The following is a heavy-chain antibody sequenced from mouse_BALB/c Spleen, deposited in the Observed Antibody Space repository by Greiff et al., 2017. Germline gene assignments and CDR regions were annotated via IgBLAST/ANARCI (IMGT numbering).Heavy chain of an antibody. CDR1: GFTFSDYY. V-gene: IGHV5-4*02. CDR3: ARGVYGNYVGY. D-gene: IGHD2-1*01. Sequence: EVNVVESGGGLVKPGGSLKLSCAASGFTFSDYYMYWVRQTPEKRLEWVATISDGGSYTYYPDSVKGRFTISRDNAKNNLYLQMSSLKSEDTAMYYCARGVYGNYVGYWGQGTTLTVSS. CDR2: ISDGGSYT. J-gene: IGHJ2*01.